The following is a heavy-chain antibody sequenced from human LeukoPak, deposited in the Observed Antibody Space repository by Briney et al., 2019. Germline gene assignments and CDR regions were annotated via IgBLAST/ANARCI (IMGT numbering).Heavy chain of an antibody. CDR2: ISGTGSNT. D-gene: IGHD2-8*01. CDR3: AVLHYYAMDV. Sequence: GGSLRLSCTASEFIFSNYAMTWVRQAPGKGLEWVSVISGTGSNTYYADSVKGRFTISRDNSKNSLYLQMNSLRGEDAALYYCAVLHYYAMDVWGRGTTVTVSS. CDR1: EFIFSNYA. V-gene: IGHV3-23*01. J-gene: IGHJ6*02.